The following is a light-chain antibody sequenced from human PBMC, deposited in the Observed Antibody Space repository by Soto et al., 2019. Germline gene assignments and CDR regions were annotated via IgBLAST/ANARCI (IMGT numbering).Light chain of an antibody. V-gene: IGLV2-14*01. CDR3: SSYTSSSTL. Sequence: QSALTQPASVSGSPGQSITISCTGTSSDVGGYNYVSWYQQHPGKAPKLMIYAVTDRPSGVSSRFSGSKSGNTASLTISGLQAEEEDDYYSSSYTSSSTLFGTGTKVTVL. CDR2: AVT. CDR1: SSDVGGYNY. J-gene: IGLJ1*01.